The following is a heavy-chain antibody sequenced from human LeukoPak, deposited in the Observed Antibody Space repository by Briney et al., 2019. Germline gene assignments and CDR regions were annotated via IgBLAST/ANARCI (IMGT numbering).Heavy chain of an antibody. V-gene: IGHV3-30-3*01. CDR1: GFTFSSYA. CDR3: ARDRRYCSSTSCYHFDY. J-gene: IGHJ4*02. Sequence: GGSLRLSCAASGFTFSSYAMHWVRQAPGKGLEWVAVISYDGSNKYYADSVKGRFTISRDNSKNTLYLQMNSLRAEDTAVYYCARDRRYCSSTSCYHFDYWGQGTLVTVSS. D-gene: IGHD2-2*01. CDR2: ISYDGSNK.